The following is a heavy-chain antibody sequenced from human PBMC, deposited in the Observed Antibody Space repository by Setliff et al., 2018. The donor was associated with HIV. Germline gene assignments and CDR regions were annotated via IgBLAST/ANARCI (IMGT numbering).Heavy chain of an antibody. CDR2: MNPNSGNT. Sequence: ASVKVSCKASGYTFTSYDINWVRQATGQGLEWMGWMNPNSGNTGYAQKFQGRVTMTRNTSISTAYMELSSLRSENTAVYYCAGGGYYYGSGKGNWFDPWGQGTLVTVSS. D-gene: IGHD3-10*01. CDR1: GYTFTSYD. CDR3: AGGGYYYGSGKGNWFDP. V-gene: IGHV1-8*02. J-gene: IGHJ5*02.